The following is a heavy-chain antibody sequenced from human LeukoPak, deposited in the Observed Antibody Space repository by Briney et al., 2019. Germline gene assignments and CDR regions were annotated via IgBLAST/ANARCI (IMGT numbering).Heavy chain of an antibody. Sequence: GGSLRLSCAASGFSFYTYSMDWVRQAPGKGLEWVSYISSSTTTMLYADSVKGRFTISRDDAKNSLYLQMDSLRAEDTAVYYCARGRHYYDSSVNRGADYWGQGTLVTVSS. V-gene: IGHV3-48*01. CDR2: ISSSTTTM. D-gene: IGHD3-22*01. CDR3: ARGRHYYDSSVNRGADY. CDR1: GFSFYTYS. J-gene: IGHJ4*02.